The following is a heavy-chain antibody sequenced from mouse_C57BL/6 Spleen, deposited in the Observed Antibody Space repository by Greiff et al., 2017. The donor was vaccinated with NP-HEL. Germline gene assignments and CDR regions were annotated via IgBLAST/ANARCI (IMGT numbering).Heavy chain of an antibody. V-gene: IGHV2-6*03. Sequence: QVQLQQSGPGLVAPSQSLSITCTVSGFSLTSYGVHWVRQPPGKGLEWLVVIWSDGSTTYNSALKSRLSISKDNSKSQVFLKMNSLQTDDTAMYYCARGEIYYGLYYAMDYWGQGTSVTVSS. J-gene: IGHJ4*01. CDR1: GFSLTSYG. CDR2: IWSDGST. D-gene: IGHD2-1*01. CDR3: ARGEIYYGLYYAMDY.